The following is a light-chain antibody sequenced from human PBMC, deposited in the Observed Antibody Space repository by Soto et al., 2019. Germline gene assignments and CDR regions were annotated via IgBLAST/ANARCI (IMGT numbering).Light chain of an antibody. J-gene: IGKJ1*01. CDR2: GAS. CDR1: QSVSNNY. Sequence: EIVLTQSPGTRSLSPGERATLSCRASQSVSNNYLAWYQQKPGQAPRLLIYGASSRATGIPDRFSGSGSGTDFTLTISRLEPEDFAVYYCQHYNNWPWTFGQGTKVDIK. V-gene: IGKV3-20*01. CDR3: QHYNNWPWT.